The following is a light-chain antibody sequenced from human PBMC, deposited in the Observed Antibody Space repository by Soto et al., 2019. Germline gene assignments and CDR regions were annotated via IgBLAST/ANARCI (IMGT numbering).Light chain of an antibody. CDR3: QPYNNWPLT. V-gene: IGKV3-15*01. CDR2: DTS. J-gene: IGKJ4*01. Sequence: TVMTQSPATLSVSPGEGATLSCRASQSVNSDYLAWYQHKPGQTPRLLIYDTSTRATGVPTRFSGSRSGAEFTLTINSLQSEDFAVYYCQPYNNWPLTFGGGTKVDIK. CDR1: QSVNSD.